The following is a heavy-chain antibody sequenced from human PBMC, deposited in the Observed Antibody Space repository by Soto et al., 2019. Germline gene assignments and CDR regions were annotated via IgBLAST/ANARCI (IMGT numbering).Heavy chain of an antibody. J-gene: IGHJ6*02. CDR3: ARVYVAYGMDV. CDR2: ISYDGSNK. CDR1: GFTFSSYA. D-gene: IGHD3-16*01. V-gene: IGHV3-30-3*01. Sequence: QVQLVESGGGVVQPGRSLRLSCAASGFTFSSYAMHWVRQAPGKGLEWVAVISYDGSNKYYADSVKGRFTISRDNSKNTLYLQMNSLRAEDTAVYYCARVYVAYGMDVWGQGTTVTVSS.